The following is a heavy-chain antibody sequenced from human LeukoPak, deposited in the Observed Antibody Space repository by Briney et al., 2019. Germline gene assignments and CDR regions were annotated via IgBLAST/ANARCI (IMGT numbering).Heavy chain of an antibody. D-gene: IGHD3-22*01. CDR2: INPNNGGT. J-gene: IGHJ3*02. CDR3: AGEDNSSGYRPFDI. V-gene: IGHV1-2*06. CDR1: GYTFTGYY. Sequence: ASVKVSCKACGYTFTGYYIHWVRQAPGQGLDWMGRINPNNGGTNYAQKFQGRVTMTRDMSMSTAYMELSRLRSDDTAVYYCAGEDNSSGYRPFDIWGQGTMLTVPS.